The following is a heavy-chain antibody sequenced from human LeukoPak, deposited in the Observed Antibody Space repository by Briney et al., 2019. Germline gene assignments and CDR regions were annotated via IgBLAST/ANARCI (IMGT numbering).Heavy chain of an antibody. V-gene: IGHV1-3*01. CDR3: ARATYYYGSGNP. Sequence: ASVKVSCKASGYTFTSYAMHWVRQAPGQRLEWMGWINAGNGNTKHSQKFQGRVTITRDTSASTAYMELSSLRSEDTAVYYCARATYYYGSGNPWGQGTLVTVSS. J-gene: IGHJ5*02. CDR1: GYTFTSYA. D-gene: IGHD3-10*01. CDR2: INAGNGNT.